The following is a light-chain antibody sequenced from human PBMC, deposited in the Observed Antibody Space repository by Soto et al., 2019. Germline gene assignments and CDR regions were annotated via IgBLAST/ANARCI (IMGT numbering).Light chain of an antibody. Sequence: QAVVTQPPSASGTPGQWVTISCSGSHSNIGTKAVKWFQQVPGAAPKSLIYKTDQRPSGVPDRFSGSKSGTSASLAISGLQPEDEADYYCASWDDSLNGVVFGGGTKLTVL. CDR1: HSNIGTKA. V-gene: IGLV1-44*01. CDR2: KTD. CDR3: ASWDDSLNGVV. J-gene: IGLJ3*02.